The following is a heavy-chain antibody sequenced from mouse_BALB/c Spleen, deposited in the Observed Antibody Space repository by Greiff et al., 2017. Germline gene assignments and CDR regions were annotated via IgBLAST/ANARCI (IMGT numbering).Heavy chain of an antibody. CDR2: IYPGNSDT. CDR3: TRGGSSFYYFDD. Sequence: VQLQQSGTVLARPGASVKMSCKASGYTFTSYWMHWVKQRPGQGLEWIGAIYPGNSDTSYNQKFKGKAKLTAVTSTSTAYMELSSLTNEDSAVYYCTRGGSSFYYFDDWGQGTTLTVSS. J-gene: IGHJ2*01. D-gene: IGHD1-1*01. CDR1: GYTFTSYW. V-gene: IGHV1-5*01.